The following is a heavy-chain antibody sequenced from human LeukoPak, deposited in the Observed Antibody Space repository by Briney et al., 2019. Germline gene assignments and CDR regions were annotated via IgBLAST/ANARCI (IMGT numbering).Heavy chain of an antibody. CDR1: GFTFTDYS. CDR3: ARDGSGFYLYNYMDV. D-gene: IGHD6-25*01. Sequence: GGSLRLSCAPSGFTFTDYSMNWVRQAPGKGLQWVASISTVSTYTFYADSVKGRFSISRDNVRNLLYLQMSSLGAEDTAVYYCARDGSGFYLYNYMDVWGKGTTVTVSS. J-gene: IGHJ6*03. V-gene: IGHV3-21*04. CDR2: ISTVSTYT.